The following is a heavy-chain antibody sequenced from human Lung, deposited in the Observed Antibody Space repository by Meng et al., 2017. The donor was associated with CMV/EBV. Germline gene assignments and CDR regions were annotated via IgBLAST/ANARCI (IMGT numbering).Heavy chain of an antibody. D-gene: IGHD3-22*01. CDR2: IYPRDSDT. V-gene: IGHV5-51*01. Sequence: GGSLRLXCQVSGNGFTTYWIGWVRQISGKGLEWMGIIYPRDSDTVYMMSFQGRVTISADKSINTVYLQWDSLRASDTAMYYCARRDYYDLGIGNWGQGTLVTVSS. J-gene: IGHJ4*02. CDR1: GNGFTTYW. CDR3: ARRDYYDLGIGN.